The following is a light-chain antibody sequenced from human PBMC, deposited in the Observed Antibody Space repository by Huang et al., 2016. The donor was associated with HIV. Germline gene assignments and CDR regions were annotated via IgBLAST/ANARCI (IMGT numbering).Light chain of an antibody. V-gene: IGKV3-11*01. J-gene: IGKJ4*01. CDR3: QQRSNWPPSLT. CDR2: DAS. CDR1: QSVSSY. Sequence: EIVLTQSPATLSLSPGERATLSCRASQSVSSYLAWYQQKPVQAPSLLIYDASNRATGIPARFNGSGSGTDFTLTISSLEPEDFAVYYCQQRSNWPPSLTFGGGTKVEIK.